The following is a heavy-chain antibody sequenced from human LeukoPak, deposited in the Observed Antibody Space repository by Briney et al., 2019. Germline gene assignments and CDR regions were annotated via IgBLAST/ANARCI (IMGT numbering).Heavy chain of an antibody. Sequence: AGSLKLSCAASGFTVSSDYMRWVLRPPWKGVLWVSGIYSGGSRYHADAVKGRVTISRDNSKITLYLQMNSLRAEDTAVYYCAGAFRGSSPLYDAFDIWGQGRMVTVSS. J-gene: IGHJ3*02. CDR2: IYSGGSR. D-gene: IGHD6-6*01. CDR1: GFTVSSDY. CDR3: AGAFRGSSPLYDAFDI. V-gene: IGHV3-53*01.